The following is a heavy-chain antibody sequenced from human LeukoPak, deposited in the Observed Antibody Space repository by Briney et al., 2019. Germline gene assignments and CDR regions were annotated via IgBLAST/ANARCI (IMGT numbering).Heavy chain of an antibody. Sequence: SETLSLTCTVSGGSISSYYWSWIRQPPGKGLEWIGYIYYSGSTNYNPSLKSRVTISVDTSKNQFSLKLSSVTAADTAAYYCARSDYYDSSFDYWGQGTLVTVSS. V-gene: IGHV4-59*08. D-gene: IGHD3-22*01. CDR2: IYYSGST. CDR1: GGSISSYY. CDR3: ARSDYYDSSFDY. J-gene: IGHJ4*02.